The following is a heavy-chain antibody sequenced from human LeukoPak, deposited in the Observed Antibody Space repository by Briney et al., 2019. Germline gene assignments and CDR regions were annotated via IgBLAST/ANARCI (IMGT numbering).Heavy chain of an antibody. CDR2: INPSGGST. CDR3: ARDYCTNGVCYPGTD. D-gene: IGHD2-8*01. Sequence: ASVKVSCKASGYTFTSYYMHWVRQAPGQGLEWMGIINPSGGSTSYAQKFQGRVTMTRDTSTSTVYMELSSLRSEDTAVYYCARDYCTNGVCYPGTDWGQGTLVTVSS. V-gene: IGHV1-46*01. CDR1: GYTFTSYY. J-gene: IGHJ4*02.